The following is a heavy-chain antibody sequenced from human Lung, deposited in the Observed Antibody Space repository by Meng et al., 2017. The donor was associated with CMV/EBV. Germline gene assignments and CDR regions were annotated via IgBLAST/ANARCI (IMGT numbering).Heavy chain of an antibody. CDR1: GGSIRSSNW. CDR2: IYHSGST. V-gene: IGHV4-4*02. D-gene: IGHD6-19*01. Sequence: APWQESGPGLVHASGTLAPTCAVPGGSIRSSNWWSWVRQPPGKGLEWIGEIYHSGSTNYNPSLKSRVTISVDKSKNQFSLKLSSVTAADTAVYYCASFPPPGKQWLVTDYWGQGTLVTVSS. CDR3: ASFPPPGKQWLVTDY. J-gene: IGHJ4*02.